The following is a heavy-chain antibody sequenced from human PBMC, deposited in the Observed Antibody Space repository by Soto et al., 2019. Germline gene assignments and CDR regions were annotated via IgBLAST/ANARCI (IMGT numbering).Heavy chain of an antibody. V-gene: IGHV2-5*02. CDR2: IYWDYDK. Sequence: QITLKESGPTLVKPTQPLTLTCTLSGFSLNTGGLGVGWIRQPPGKALEWLALIYWDYDKRYNPSLKSRLTNTRDTSKNQVYLTMTNIDPVDAGTYYCENSRCGGDGLQSYSSPCYDGLDVWGPGTTVTVSS. J-gene: IGHJ6*02. CDR3: ENSRCGGDGLQSYSSPCYDGLDV. D-gene: IGHD2-21*02. CDR1: GFSLNTGGLG.